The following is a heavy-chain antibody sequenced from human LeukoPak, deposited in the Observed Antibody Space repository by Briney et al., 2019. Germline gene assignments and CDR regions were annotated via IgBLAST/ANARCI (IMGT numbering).Heavy chain of an antibody. CDR3: ATALLWFGELFYFDY. D-gene: IGHD3-10*01. J-gene: IGHJ4*02. V-gene: IGHV3-30*02. CDR1: GFTFSSYG. Sequence: GGSLRLSCAASGFTFSSYGMHWVRQAPGKGLEWVAFIRYDGSNKYYADSVKGRFTISRDNSKNTLYLQMNSLRAEDTAVYYCATALLWFGELFYFDYWGQGTLVTVSS. CDR2: IRYDGSNK.